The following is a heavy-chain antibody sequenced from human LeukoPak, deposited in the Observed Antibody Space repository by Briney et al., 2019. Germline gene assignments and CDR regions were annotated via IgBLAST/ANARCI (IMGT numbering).Heavy chain of an antibody. CDR2: VHYNGST. Sequence: SETLSLTCTVSGGSVRSSSYYWGRIRQPPGKGLEWIGSVHYNGSTCYNPSLGGRVIMSIDTSKNQFSLKLTSVTAADTAMYYCARDRGVPRPYYFDQWGQGTLVTVSS. CDR1: GGSVRSSSYY. D-gene: IGHD3-10*01. J-gene: IGHJ4*02. V-gene: IGHV4-39*07. CDR3: ARDRGVPRPYYFDQ.